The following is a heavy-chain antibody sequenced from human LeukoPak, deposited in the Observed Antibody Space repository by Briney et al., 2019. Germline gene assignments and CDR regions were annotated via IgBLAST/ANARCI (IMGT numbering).Heavy chain of an antibody. J-gene: IGHJ6*03. Sequence: GGSLRLSCAASGFTFSNFGMSWVRQAPGKGLEGVSIISDSSGVTFYADSVKGRFIISRDNSKNTLDLQMNSLRAEDTAEYSCARDPQFPDNSCYYMDVWGQGTTVTVSS. D-gene: IGHD1-14*01. CDR1: GFTFSNFG. CDR3: ARDPQFPDNSCYYMDV. CDR2: ISDSSGVT. V-gene: IGHV3-23*01.